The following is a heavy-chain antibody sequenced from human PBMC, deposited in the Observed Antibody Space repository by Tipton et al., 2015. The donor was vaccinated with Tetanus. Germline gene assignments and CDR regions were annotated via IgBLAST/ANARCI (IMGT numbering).Heavy chain of an antibody. D-gene: IGHD3-10*01. J-gene: IGHJ4*02. Sequence: TLSLTCAVSGGSISSGGYSWSWIRQPPGKGLEWIGYIYHSGSTYYNPSLKSRVTISVDRSKNQFSLKLSSVTAADTAVYYCARGVIWFGAPPPPFDHWGQGTLVT. CDR2: IYHSGST. CDR1: GGSISSGGYS. CDR3: ARGVIWFGAPPPPFDH. V-gene: IGHV4-30-2*01.